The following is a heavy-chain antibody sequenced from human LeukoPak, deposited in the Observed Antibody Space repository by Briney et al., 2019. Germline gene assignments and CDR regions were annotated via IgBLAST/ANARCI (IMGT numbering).Heavy chain of an antibody. V-gene: IGHV5-51*01. CDR3: ASLGYCSSTSCPRYYYYGMDV. CDR1: GYSFTSYW. J-gene: IGHJ6*02. D-gene: IGHD2-2*01. Sequence: ESLKISCKGSGYSFTSYWIGWVRQMPGKGLEWMGNIYPGDSDTRYSPSFQGQVTISADKSISTAYLQWSSLKASDTAMYYCASLGYCSSTSCPRYYYYGMDVWGQGTTVTVSS. CDR2: IYPGDSDT.